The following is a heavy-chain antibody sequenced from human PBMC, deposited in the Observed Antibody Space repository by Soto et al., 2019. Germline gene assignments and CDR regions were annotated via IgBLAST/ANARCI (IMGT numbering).Heavy chain of an antibody. CDR3: ARERPGYCSSTSCSPYGMDV. D-gene: IGHD2-2*01. Sequence: SETLSLTCTVSGGSISSGGYYWSWIRQHPGKGLEWIGYIYYSGSTYYNPSLKSRVTISVDTSKNQFSLKLSSVTAADTAVYYCARERPGYCSSTSCSPYGMDVWGQGTTLTVSS. V-gene: IGHV4-31*03. J-gene: IGHJ6*02. CDR1: GGSISSGGYY. CDR2: IYYSGST.